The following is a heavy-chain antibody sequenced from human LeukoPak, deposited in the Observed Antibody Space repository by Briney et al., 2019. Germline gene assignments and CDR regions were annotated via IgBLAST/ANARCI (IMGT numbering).Heavy chain of an antibody. CDR3: ARGSSWVRANYLDY. CDR1: GFTFSSYS. J-gene: IGHJ4*02. D-gene: IGHD3-10*01. CDR2: ISSSSSYI. Sequence: GGSLRLSCAASGFTFSSYSMNWVRQAPGKGLEWVSSISSSSSYIYYADSVKGRFTISRDNAKNSLYLQMNSLRAEDTAVYYCARGSSWVRANYLDYWGQGTLVTVSS. V-gene: IGHV3-21*01.